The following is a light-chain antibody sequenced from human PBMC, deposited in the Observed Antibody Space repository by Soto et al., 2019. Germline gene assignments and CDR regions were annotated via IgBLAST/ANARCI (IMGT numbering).Light chain of an antibody. CDR3: QQLNTYPRT. CDR1: QGISSY. Sequence: DIQLTQSPCFLSASVGDRVTITCRASQGISSYLAWYQQKPGKAPKLLIYAASTLQSGVPSRFSGSGSGTEFTLTISSPQPEDFATYYCQQLNTYPRTFGQGTKVEIK. V-gene: IGKV1-9*01. CDR2: AAS. J-gene: IGKJ1*01.